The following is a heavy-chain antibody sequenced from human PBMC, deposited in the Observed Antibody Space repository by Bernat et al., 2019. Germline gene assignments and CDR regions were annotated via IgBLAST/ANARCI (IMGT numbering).Heavy chain of an antibody. Sequence: QVQLVQSGAEVKKPGASVKVSCKASGYTFTSYAMHWVRQAPGQRLEWMGWINAGNGNTKYSQKFQGRVTITRNTSASTAYMELSSLRSEDTAVYYCARDSSGHHLIFDYWGQGTLVTVSS. CDR1: GYTFTSYA. CDR3: ARDSSGHHLIFDY. J-gene: IGHJ4*02. V-gene: IGHV1-3*01. CDR2: INAGNGNT. D-gene: IGHD6-19*01.